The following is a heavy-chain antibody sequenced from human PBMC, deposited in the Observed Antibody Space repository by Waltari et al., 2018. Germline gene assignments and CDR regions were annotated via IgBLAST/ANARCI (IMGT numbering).Heavy chain of an antibody. Sequence: EVQLVDSGCTLVNPGGSLSLSCPASSFPFSSYGLNWVRQAPGKGLEWVSSISSSSSYIYYADSVKGRFTISRDNSKNTLYLQMNSLRAEDTAVYYCARARGGGTFDYWGQGTLVTVSS. CDR2: ISSSSSYI. CDR1: SFPFSSYG. J-gene: IGHJ4*02. V-gene: IGHV3-21*01. CDR3: ARARGGGTFDY. D-gene: IGHD1-7*01.